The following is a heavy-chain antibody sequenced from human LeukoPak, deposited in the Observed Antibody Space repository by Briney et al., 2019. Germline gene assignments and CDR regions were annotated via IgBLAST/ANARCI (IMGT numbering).Heavy chain of an antibody. CDR3: AKDAEDGYNYFYYFDY. J-gene: IGHJ4*02. V-gene: IGHV3-9*01. Sequence: GGSLRLSCAASGFTFDDYAMHWVWQAPGKGLEWVSGISWNSGSIGYADSVKGRFTISRDNAKNSLYLQMNSLRAEDTALYYCAKDAEDGYNYFYYFDYWGQGTLVTVSS. CDR2: ISWNSGSI. D-gene: IGHD5-24*01. CDR1: GFTFDDYA.